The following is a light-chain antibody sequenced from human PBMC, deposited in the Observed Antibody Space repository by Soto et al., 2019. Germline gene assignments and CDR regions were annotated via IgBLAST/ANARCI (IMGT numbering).Light chain of an antibody. CDR2: KAS. CDR1: QSISSW. Sequence: DIQMTQSPSTLSASVGDRVTITCRASQSISSWLAWYQQKPGKAPKLLIYKASSLESGVPSRFSGRGSGTEFTLTISSLQPDDFATYYRQQYNNYPWTFGQGTKVEIK. CDR3: QQYNNYPWT. V-gene: IGKV1-5*03. J-gene: IGKJ1*01.